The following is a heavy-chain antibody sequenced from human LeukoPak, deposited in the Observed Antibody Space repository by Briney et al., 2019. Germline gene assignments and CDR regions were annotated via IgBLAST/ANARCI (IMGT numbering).Heavy chain of an antibody. J-gene: IGHJ4*02. Sequence: SETLSLTCTVSGGSISSYYWSWIRQPPGKGLEWIGYIYYSGSTSYNPSLKSRVTISVDTSKNQFSLKLSSVTAADTAVYYCARLPRGSSGCLDYWAREPWSPSPQ. D-gene: IGHD6-19*01. CDR1: GGSISSYY. CDR3: ARLPRGSSGCLDY. V-gene: IGHV4-59*01. CDR2: IYYSGST.